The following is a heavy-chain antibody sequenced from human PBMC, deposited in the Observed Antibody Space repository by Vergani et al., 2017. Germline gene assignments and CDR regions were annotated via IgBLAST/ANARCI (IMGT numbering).Heavy chain of an antibody. J-gene: IGHJ1*01. CDR2: IRNDGSNQ. CDR1: GFMFRNYG. CDR3: ARISGGSAPYLHY. V-gene: IGHV3-30*02. D-gene: IGHD2-15*01. Sequence: QVQLVESGGSVVQPGGSLRLSCVASGFMFRNYGMHWVRQAPGKGLEWVAFIRNDGSNQDYVDSVKGRVTISRDNAKTTLYLQMNSLRDEDRGVYYCARISGGSAPYLHYWGQGTLVTVAS.